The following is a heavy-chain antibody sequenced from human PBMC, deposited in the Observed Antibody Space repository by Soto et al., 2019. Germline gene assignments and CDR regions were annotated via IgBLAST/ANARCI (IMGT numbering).Heavy chain of an antibody. D-gene: IGHD2-2*01. J-gene: IGHJ5*02. V-gene: IGHV2-5*01. CDR1: GFSFTTTGVS. CDR2: IYWSDKK. CDR3: AYSSSWPLLAHWFAP. Sequence: QITLKESGPALVNPTQTLTLTCSFSGFSFTTTGVSVGWIRQPPGKTLEWLALIYWSDKKDYNHSLESRLSISKDPSEAQVALTITNVGPADAGTYYCAYSSSWPLLAHWFAPWGQGTQVAVSS.